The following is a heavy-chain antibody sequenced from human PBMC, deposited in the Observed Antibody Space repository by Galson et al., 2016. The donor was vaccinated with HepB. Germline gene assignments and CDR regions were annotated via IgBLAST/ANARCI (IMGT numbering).Heavy chain of an antibody. CDR2: INPNSGGT. V-gene: IGHV1-2*04. CDR1: GYNFGGYY. Sequence: SVKVSCRASGYNFGGYYIHWVRQAPGQGLEWMGWINPNSGGTEYAQKFQGWVTMTRDTSISTVFMELSRLRSDDTAVYYCARVRGRGFSASGTYDYYYGLDVWGQGTTVTVSS. J-gene: IGHJ6*02. D-gene: IGHD3-10*01. CDR3: ARVRGRGFSASGTYDYYYGLDV.